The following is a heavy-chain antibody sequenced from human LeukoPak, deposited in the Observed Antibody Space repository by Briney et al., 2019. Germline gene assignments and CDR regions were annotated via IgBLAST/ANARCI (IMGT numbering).Heavy chain of an antibody. J-gene: IGHJ6*03. V-gene: IGHV4-59*01. CDR1: GGSISSYY. CDR3: ASAPPPHYYYMDV. CDR2: IYYSGST. Sequence: PSETLSLTCTVSGGSISSYYSSWIRQPPGKGLEWIGYIYYSGSTNYNPSLKSRVTISVDTSKNQFSLKLSSVTAADTAVYYCASAPPPHYYYMDVWGKGTTVTVSS.